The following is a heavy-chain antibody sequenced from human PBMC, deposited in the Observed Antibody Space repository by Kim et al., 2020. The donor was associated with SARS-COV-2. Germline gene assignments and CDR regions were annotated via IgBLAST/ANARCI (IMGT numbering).Heavy chain of an antibody. CDR3: ARGSGYYGSGSYYYFDY. D-gene: IGHD3-10*01. J-gene: IGHJ4*02. CDR1: GFTFSSYS. Sequence: GGSLRLSCAASGFTFSSYSMNWVRKAPGKGLEWVSSISSSSSYIYYADSVKGRFTISRDNAKNSLYLQMNSLRAEDTAVYYCARGSGYYGSGSYYYFDYWGQGTLVTVSS. V-gene: IGHV3-21*01. CDR2: ISSSSSYI.